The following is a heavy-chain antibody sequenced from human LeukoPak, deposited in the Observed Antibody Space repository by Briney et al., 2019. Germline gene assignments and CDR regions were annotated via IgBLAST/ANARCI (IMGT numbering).Heavy chain of an antibody. J-gene: IGHJ4*02. V-gene: IGHV3-53*01. CDR2: IYSGGST. CDR1: GFTVGNNY. CDR3: ARGLKYSSGWYYFDY. Sequence: GGSLRLSCAASGFTVGNNYMSWVRQAPGKGLEWVSVIYSGGSTYYADSVKGRSTISRDNSKNTLYLQMNSLRAEDTAVYYCARGLKYSSGWYYFDYWGQGTLVTVSS. D-gene: IGHD6-19*01.